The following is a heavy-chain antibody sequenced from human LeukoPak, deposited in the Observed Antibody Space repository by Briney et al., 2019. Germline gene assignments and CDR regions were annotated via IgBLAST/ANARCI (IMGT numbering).Heavy chain of an antibody. Sequence: SETLSLTCAVYGGSFSGYYWSWIRQPPGKGLEWIGEISHSGTTHYTPSLKTRVTISLDTSKNQFSLKLTSVAAADTAVYYCARGGIVAAADYWGQGTLVTVSS. CDR3: ARGGIVAAADY. CDR2: ISHSGTT. J-gene: IGHJ4*02. V-gene: IGHV4-34*01. D-gene: IGHD6-13*01. CDR1: GGSFSGYY.